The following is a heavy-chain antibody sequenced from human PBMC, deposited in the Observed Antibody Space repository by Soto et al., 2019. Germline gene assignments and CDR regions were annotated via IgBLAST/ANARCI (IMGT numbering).Heavy chain of an antibody. Sequence: HPGGSLRLSCAASGFTVSSNYMSWVRQAPGKGLEWVSVIYSGGSTYYADSVKGRFTISRDNSKNTLYLQMNSLRAEDTAVYYCARDQLRFLEWSPFDYYYYMDVWGRGTTVTVSS. CDR1: GFTVSSNY. CDR2: IYSGGST. D-gene: IGHD3-3*01. V-gene: IGHV3-66*01. CDR3: ARDQLRFLEWSPFDYYYYMDV. J-gene: IGHJ6*03.